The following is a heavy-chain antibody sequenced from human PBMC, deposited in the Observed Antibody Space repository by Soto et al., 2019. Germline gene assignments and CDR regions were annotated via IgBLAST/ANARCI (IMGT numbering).Heavy chain of an antibody. D-gene: IGHD5-18*01. J-gene: IGHJ5*01. CDR1: GFTFSSYG. CDR3: AKEGLGIHMSFDS. V-gene: IGHV3-30*18. CDR2: MSYDGSNK. Sequence: QVQLVESGGGVVQPGRSLRLSCAASGFTFSSYGMHWVRQSPGKGLEWVALMSYDGSNKYYADSVKGRFTISRDNSKNTLYLQMNSLRGEDTAVYYCAKEGLGIHMSFDSWGQGTLVTVSS.